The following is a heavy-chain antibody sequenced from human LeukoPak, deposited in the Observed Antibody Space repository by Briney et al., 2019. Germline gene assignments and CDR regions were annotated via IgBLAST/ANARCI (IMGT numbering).Heavy chain of an antibody. V-gene: IGHV6-1*01. CDR2: TYYRSKWYN. D-gene: IGHD3-3*01. CDR1: GDSVSSKNGA. Sequence: SRTLSLTCVVSGDSVSSKNGAWNWIWQSPSRGLEWLGRTYYRSKWYNDYAESMEGRMTISQDTSKDQYSLHLNSVTPDDTAVYYCARGPDFWSGLFDYWGQGTLVTVSS. J-gene: IGHJ4*02. CDR3: ARGPDFWSGLFDY.